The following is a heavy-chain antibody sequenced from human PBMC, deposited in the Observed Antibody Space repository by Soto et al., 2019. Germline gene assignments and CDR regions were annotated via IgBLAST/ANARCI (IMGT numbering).Heavy chain of an antibody. J-gene: IGHJ4*02. D-gene: IGHD4-17*01. Sequence: QITLKESGPTLVKPTQTLTLTCTFSGFSLSTSGVGVGWIRQPPGKALEWLALIYWDDDKRYSPSLKSRLTITKDTSKNQVVLTMTNMDPVDTATYYCAHRLSGDPGVYFVYWGQGTLVTVSS. V-gene: IGHV2-5*02. CDR3: AHRLSGDPGVYFVY. CDR2: IYWDDDK. CDR1: GFSLSTSGVG.